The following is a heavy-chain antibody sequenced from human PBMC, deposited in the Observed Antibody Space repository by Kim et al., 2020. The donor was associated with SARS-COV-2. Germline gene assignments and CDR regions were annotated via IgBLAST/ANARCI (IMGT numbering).Heavy chain of an antibody. CDR1: GFTFSSYA. CDR2: ISGSGGST. V-gene: IGHV3-23*01. J-gene: IGHJ4*02. CDR3: AKVDYYDSSGYLFHY. Sequence: GGSLRLSCAASGFTFSSYAMSWVRQAPGKGLEWVSAISGSGGSTYYADSVKGRFTISRDNSKNTLYLQMNSLRAEDTAVYYCAKVDYYDSSGYLFHYWGQGTLVTVSS. D-gene: IGHD3-22*01.